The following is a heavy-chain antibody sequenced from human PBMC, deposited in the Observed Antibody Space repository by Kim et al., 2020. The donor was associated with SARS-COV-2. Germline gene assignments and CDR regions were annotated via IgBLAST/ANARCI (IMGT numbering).Heavy chain of an antibody. J-gene: IGHJ3*02. CDR3: TTGGLLVVI. Sequence: GTTDYAAPVKGRFTISRDDSKNTLYLQMNSLKTEDTAVYYCTTGGLLVVIWGQGTMVTVSS. D-gene: IGHD2-15*01. CDR2: GTT. V-gene: IGHV3-15*01.